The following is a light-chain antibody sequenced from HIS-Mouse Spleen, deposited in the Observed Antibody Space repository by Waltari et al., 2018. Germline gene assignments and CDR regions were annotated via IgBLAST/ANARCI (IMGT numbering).Light chain of an antibody. Sequence: DIQMTQSPSTLSASVGDRVTITCRASQSISSWLAWYQQKPGKAPKLLIYKASSLESGVPSRFSGSGSGTEFTLTISSLQPEDIATYYCQQYDNLPPLFGPGTKVDIK. CDR2: KAS. V-gene: IGKV1-5*03. CDR1: QSISSW. CDR3: QQYDNLPPL. J-gene: IGKJ3*01.